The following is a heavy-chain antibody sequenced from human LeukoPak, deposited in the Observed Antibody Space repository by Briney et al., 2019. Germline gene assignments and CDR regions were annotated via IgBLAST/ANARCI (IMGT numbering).Heavy chain of an antibody. CDR2: ISNNGGGK. D-gene: IGHD4-23*01. CDR1: GFTFSNYV. V-gene: IGHV3-64*01. CDR3: AREHYGGNDY. J-gene: IGHJ4*02. Sequence: GGSLRLSCAASGFTFSNYVMHWVRQAPGKGLESVSAISNNGGGKYYANSVKGRFTSSRDNAKNTLYLQMSNLRAEDMAVYYCAREHYGGNDYWGQGTLVTVSS.